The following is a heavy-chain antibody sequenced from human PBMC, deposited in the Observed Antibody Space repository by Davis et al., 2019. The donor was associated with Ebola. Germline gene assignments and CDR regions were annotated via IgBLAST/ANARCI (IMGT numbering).Heavy chain of an antibody. J-gene: IGHJ6*02. V-gene: IGHV4-31*03. Sequence: MPSETLSLTCTVSGGSISSGGYYWSWIRQHPGKGLEWIGYIYYSGSTYYNPSLKSRVTISVDTSKNQFSLKVRSVTAADTAVYYCARGSAGWAAVSGYSYGRRYYYGMDVWGQGTTVTVSS. CDR3: ARGSAGWAAVSGYSYGRRYYYGMDV. D-gene: IGHD5-18*01. CDR2: IYYSGST. CDR1: GGSISSGGYY.